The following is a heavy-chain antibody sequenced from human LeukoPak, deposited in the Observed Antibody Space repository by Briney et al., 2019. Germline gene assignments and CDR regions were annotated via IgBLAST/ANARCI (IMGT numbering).Heavy chain of an antibody. J-gene: IGHJ6*03. D-gene: IGHD2-21*01. CDR2: IYSGGSI. V-gene: IGHV4-39*01. Sequence: PSETLSLTCTVSGGSISSSGSYWGWIRQPPGKGLEWIGSIYSGGSIFYNPSLRGRVTISVDTPKNQFSLKLSSVTAADTAVYYCARHLHGESYIFYYYYYLDVWGKGTTVTVSS. CDR3: ARHLHGESYIFYYYYYLDV. CDR1: GGSISSSGSY.